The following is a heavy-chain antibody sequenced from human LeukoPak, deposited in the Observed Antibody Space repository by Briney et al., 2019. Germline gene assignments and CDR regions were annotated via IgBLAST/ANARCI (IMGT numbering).Heavy chain of an antibody. V-gene: IGHV1-2*02. J-gene: IGHJ4*02. D-gene: IGHD3-22*01. CDR3: ARATYYYDSSGYYAGFDY. CDR2: INPNSGGT. CDR1: GYTFTGYY. Sequence: ASVKVSCKASGYTFTGYYMHWVRQAPGQGLEWMGWINPNSGGTNYAQKFQGRVTMTRDTSISTAYMELSRLRSDDTAVYYCARATYYYDSSGYYAGFDYWGQGTLVTVSS.